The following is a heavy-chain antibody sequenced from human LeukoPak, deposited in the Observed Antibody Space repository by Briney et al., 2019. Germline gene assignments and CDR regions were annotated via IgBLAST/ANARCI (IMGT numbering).Heavy chain of an antibody. CDR1: GFTFSSYA. CDR2: ISGSGGST. CDR3: AKGPRGVGATAGGGPSDY. V-gene: IGHV3-23*01. J-gene: IGHJ4*02. Sequence: GGSLRLSCAASGFTFSSYAMSWVRQAPGKGLEWASAISGSGGSTYYAGSVKGRFTISRDNSKNTLYLQMNSLRAEDTAVYYCAKGPRGVGATAGGGPSDYWGQGTLVTVSS. D-gene: IGHD1-26*01.